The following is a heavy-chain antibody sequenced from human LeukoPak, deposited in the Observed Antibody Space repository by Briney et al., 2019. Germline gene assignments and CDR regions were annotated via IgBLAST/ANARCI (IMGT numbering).Heavy chain of an antibody. D-gene: IGHD5-12*01. J-gene: IGHJ3*02. CDR2: ISWNSAIF. CDR3: ARDYFIEVAYSGNPYIFYM. V-gene: IGHV3-9*01. CDR1: DFSFDDYA. Sequence: PGGSLRLSCAASDFSFDDYAMHWVRQAPGKGLEWVSTISWNSAIFSYADSVKGRFTISRDNAKKSLYLQMDSLRADDTALYYCARDYFIEVAYSGNPYIFYMWGQGTMVTVSS.